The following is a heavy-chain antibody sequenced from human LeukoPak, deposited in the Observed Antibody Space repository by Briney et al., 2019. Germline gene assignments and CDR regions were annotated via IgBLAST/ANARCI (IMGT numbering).Heavy chain of an antibody. D-gene: IGHD6-6*01. CDR2: IYPGDSDT. V-gene: IGHV5-51*01. CDR1: GYSFTSYW. CDR3: ARLEYSSSSGELYYFDY. Sequence: GESLKISCQGSGYSFTSYWIGWVRQMPGKGLEWMGIIYPGDSDTRYSPSFQGQVTISADKSISTAYLQWSSLKASDTAMYYCARLEYSSSSGELYYFDYWGQGTLVTVSS. J-gene: IGHJ4*02.